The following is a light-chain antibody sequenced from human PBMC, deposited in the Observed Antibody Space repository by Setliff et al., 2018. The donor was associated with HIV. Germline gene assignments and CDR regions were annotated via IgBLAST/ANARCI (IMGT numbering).Light chain of an antibody. Sequence: SYELTQPPSVSVSPGQTASIACSGDNLWNRYTSWYQQRPGQSPVLVIYQNTRRPSGIPGRFSGSKSGNTATLTISGTQAIDEADYYCQAYDISTSWVFGTGTKVTVL. CDR3: QAYDISTSWV. V-gene: IGLV3-1*01. CDR1: NLWNRY. J-gene: IGLJ1*01. CDR2: QNT.